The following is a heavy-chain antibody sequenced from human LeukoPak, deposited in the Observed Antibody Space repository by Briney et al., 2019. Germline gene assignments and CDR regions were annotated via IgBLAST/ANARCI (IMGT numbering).Heavy chain of an antibody. V-gene: IGHV3-53*01. Sequence: GGSLRLSCAASGFTVSSNYMSWVRQAPGKGLEWVSVIYSGGSTYYADSVKGRFTISRDNSENTLYLQMNSLGAEDTAVYYCARAGIAVAGLHFDYWGQGTLVTVSS. CDR2: IYSGGST. CDR3: ARAGIAVAGLHFDY. D-gene: IGHD6-19*01. J-gene: IGHJ4*02. CDR1: GFTVSSNY.